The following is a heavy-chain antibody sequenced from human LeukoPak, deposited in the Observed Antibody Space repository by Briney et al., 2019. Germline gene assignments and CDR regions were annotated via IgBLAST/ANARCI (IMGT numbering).Heavy chain of an antibody. V-gene: IGHV1-2*02. CDR2: INPNSGGT. J-gene: IGHJ3*01. CDR3: TRYRYSGDSRNPFAV. D-gene: IGHD1-26*01. Sequence: ASVTVSCTASGYSFNYYYIHWVRQAPGQGLESMGWINPNSGGTNYALQFKVRVTMTRDKSNKTVYLVARSHRSDDTAIYYCTRYRYSGDSRNPFAVWGQGTKVTVSS. CDR1: GYSFNYYY.